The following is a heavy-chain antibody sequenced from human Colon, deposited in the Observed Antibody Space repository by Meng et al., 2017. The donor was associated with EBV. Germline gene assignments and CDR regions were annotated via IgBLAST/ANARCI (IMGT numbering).Heavy chain of an antibody. CDR1: GGSSSSSHW. CDR2: VYHTGST. V-gene: IGHV4-4*02. CDR3: ARVWQSLTAFFDS. Sequence: QGPVRESGPGLVNPSGTLSLPCAVSGGSSSSSHWWTWVRQPPGKGLEWIGEVYHTGSTKYNPSLKSRLTISVDKSKNQFSLNLTSVTAADTAVYYCARVWQSLTAFFDSWGQGTLVTVSS. D-gene: IGHD2-21*01. J-gene: IGHJ4*02.